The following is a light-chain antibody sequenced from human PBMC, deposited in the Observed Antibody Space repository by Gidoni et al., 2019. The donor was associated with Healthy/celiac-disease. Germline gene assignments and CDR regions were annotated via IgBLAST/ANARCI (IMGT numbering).Light chain of an antibody. J-gene: IGLJ1*01. Sequence: QSALTQPDYVSGSPGQSITISCPGTSSDVGGYNYVTWYQQHPGKAPNLMIYEVSNRPSGVSNRFSGSKSGNTASLTISGLQAEDEADYYCSSYTSSSTLYVFGTGTTVT. CDR2: EVS. CDR1: SSDVGGYNY. CDR3: SSYTSSSTLYV. V-gene: IGLV2-14*01.